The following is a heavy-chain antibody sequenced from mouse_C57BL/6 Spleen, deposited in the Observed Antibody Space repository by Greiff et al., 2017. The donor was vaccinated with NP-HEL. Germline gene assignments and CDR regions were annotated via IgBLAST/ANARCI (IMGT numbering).Heavy chain of an antibody. V-gene: IGHV1-53*01. J-gene: IGHJ4*01. CDR1: GCTFTSYW. CDR3: ARYELRLAMDY. D-gene: IGHD2-4*01. CDR2: INPSNGGT. Sequence: QVQLKQPGTELVKPGASVKLSCKASGCTFTSYWMHWVKQRPGQGLEWIGNINPSNGGTNYNEKFKSKATLTVDKSSSTAYMQLSSLTSEDSAVYYCARYELRLAMDYWGQGTSVTVSS.